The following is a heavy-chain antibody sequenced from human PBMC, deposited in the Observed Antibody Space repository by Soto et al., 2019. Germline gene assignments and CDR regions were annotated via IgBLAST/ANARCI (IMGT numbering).Heavy chain of an antibody. CDR2: IIPIFGTA. CDR1: GGTFSSYD. Sequence: ASVKVSCKASGGTFSSYDISWVRQAPGQGLEWMGGIIPIFGTANYAQKFQGRVTITADKSTSTAYMELSSLRSEDTAVYYCAKYIVVVPAAIRASSMDLWGQGTMVSVFS. CDR3: AKYIVVVPAAIRASSMDL. J-gene: IGHJ6*02. D-gene: IGHD2-2*02. V-gene: IGHV1-69*06.